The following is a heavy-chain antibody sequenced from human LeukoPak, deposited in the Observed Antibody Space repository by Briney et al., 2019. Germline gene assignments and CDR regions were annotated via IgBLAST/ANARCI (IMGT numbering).Heavy chain of an antibody. J-gene: IGHJ4*02. V-gene: IGHV4-38-2*02. Sequence: SETLSLTCSVSGYSISSGYYWGWIRQPPGKGLEWIGSIDHSGSTYYNPSLKSRVTISVVTSKNQFSLKLSSVTAADTAVYYCARFLSIIDYWGQGTLVTVSS. CDR3: ARFLSIIDY. CDR2: IDHSGST. CDR1: GYSISSGYY. D-gene: IGHD3-3*01.